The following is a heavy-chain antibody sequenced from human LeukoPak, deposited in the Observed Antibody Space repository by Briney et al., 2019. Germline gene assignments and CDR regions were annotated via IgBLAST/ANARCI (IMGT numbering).Heavy chain of an antibody. J-gene: IGHJ4*02. CDR2: INPNSGGT. D-gene: IGHD2-2*01. CDR3: ARGNSTSCFDY. V-gene: IGHV1-2*02. CDR1: GYTFTSYG. Sequence: ASVKVSCKASGYTFTSYGISWVRQAPGQGLEWMGWINPNSGGTNYAQKFQGRVTMTRDTSISTAYMELSRLRSDDTAVYYCARGNSTSCFDYWGQGTLVTVSS.